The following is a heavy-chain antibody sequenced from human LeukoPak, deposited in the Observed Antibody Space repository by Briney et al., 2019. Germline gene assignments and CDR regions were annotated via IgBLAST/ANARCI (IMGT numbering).Heavy chain of an antibody. D-gene: IGHD6-19*01. CDR3: AKDIGAGTFDYYYGMDV. J-gene: IGHJ6*02. CDR1: GFTFDDYA. V-gene: IGHV3-9*01. CDR2: ISWNSGSI. Sequence: GRSLRLSCAASGFTFDDYAMHWVRQAPGKGLEWVSGISWNSGSIGYADSVKGRFTISRDNAKDSLYLQMNSLRAEDTALYYCAKDIGAGTFDYYYGMDVWGQGTTVTVSS.